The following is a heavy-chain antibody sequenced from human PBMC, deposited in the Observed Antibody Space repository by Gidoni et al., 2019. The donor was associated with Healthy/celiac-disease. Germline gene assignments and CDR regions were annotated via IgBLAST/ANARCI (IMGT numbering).Heavy chain of an antibody. CDR3: ARGKWDGEDFDY. Sequence: QVQLQQWGAGLLKPSETLSLTCAVYGGSFSGYYWSWIRQPPGKGLEWSGEINHSGSTNYNPSLKSRVTISVDTSKNQFSLKLSSVTAADTAVYYCARGKWDGEDFDYWGQGTLVTVSS. CDR1: GGSFSGYY. D-gene: IGHD2-21*01. V-gene: IGHV4-34*01. J-gene: IGHJ4*02. CDR2: INHSGST.